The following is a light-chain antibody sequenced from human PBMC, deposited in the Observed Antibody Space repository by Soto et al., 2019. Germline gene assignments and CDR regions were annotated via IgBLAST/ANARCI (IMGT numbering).Light chain of an antibody. CDR3: QQYNSAHKT. Sequence: DIQITQSPYSLSASVGDRVTITCRARQGISNYLAWYQQKPGKVPKLLIYAASTLQSGVPSRFSGSGSGTDFTLTISSLKPEDVATYYCQQYNSAHKTFGPGTKVEIK. J-gene: IGKJ1*01. CDR2: AAS. CDR1: QGISNY. V-gene: IGKV1-27*01.